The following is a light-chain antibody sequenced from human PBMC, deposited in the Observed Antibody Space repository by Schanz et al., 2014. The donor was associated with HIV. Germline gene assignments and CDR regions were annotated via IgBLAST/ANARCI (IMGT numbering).Light chain of an antibody. CDR3: ATWDDGLEAWV. J-gene: IGLJ3*02. CDR2: YDN. CDR1: DSNIGSNT. V-gene: IGLV1-44*01. Sequence: QSVLTQPPSASGTPGQGVTISCSGRDSNIGSNTVNWYQHLPGSAPKLLIYYDNQRPSGVPDRFSGSKSGTSASLAISGLQSEDEGDYYCATWDDGLEAWVFGGGTKLTVL.